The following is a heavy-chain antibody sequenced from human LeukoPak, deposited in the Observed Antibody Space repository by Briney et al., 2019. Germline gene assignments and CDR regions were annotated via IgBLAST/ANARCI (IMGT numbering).Heavy chain of an antibody. D-gene: IGHD3-3*01. J-gene: IGHJ6*02. V-gene: IGHV4-59*01. CDR1: GGAISSYY. Sequence: SETLSLTCTVSGGAISSYYWSWIRQPPGKGLGWVGDIYYSGSTNSNPSLQSRVTISVDTSQNPLSLKLSSVTAADTAVYYCASVVFYDFWSGSTDVWGQGTTVTVSS. CDR3: ASVVFYDFWSGSTDV. CDR2: IYYSGST.